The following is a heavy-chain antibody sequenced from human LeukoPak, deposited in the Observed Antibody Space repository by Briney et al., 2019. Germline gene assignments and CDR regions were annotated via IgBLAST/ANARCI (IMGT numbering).Heavy chain of an antibody. CDR3: ARENAVTTHPFDS. CDR2: INHSGST. Sequence: SETLSLTRAVYGGSFSGYYWSWIRQPPGKGLEWIGEINHSGSTNYNPSLKTRLTLSMDTSKNQFSLRLSSVTAADTAVYYCARENAVTTHPFDSWGQGTLVTVSS. V-gene: IGHV4-34*01. CDR1: GGSFSGYY. D-gene: IGHD4-17*01. J-gene: IGHJ4*02.